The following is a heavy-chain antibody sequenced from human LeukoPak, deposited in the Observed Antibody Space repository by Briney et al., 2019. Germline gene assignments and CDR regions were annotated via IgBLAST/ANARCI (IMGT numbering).Heavy chain of an antibody. D-gene: IGHD3-22*01. CDR1: GGSFSGYN. Sequence: SETLSLTCAVYGGSFSGYNWSWIRQPPGKGLESIGNIDHRGSTKSNPSLKSRVTISLDTSKNQFSLKLSSVTAADTAVYYCARVNSGTVLITDYHYYYMDIWGRGTTVTV. V-gene: IGHV4-34*01. CDR2: IDHRGST. CDR3: ARVNSGTVLITDYHYYYMDI. J-gene: IGHJ6*03.